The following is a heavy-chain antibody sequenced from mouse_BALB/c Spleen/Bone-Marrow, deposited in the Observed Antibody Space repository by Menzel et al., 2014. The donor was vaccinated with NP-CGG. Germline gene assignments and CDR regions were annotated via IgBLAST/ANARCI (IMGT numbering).Heavy chain of an antibody. V-gene: IGHV1-69*02. CDR3: ARRNYYGSHYGYFDV. J-gene: IGHJ1*01. D-gene: IGHD1-1*01. CDR1: GYTFTIYW. Sequence: VQEVESGAELVKRGASVMLSCKASGYTFTIYWMHWVKQRPGQGLEWIGEIDPSDSDANYNQKFKGKATLTVDKSSNTAYMQLSSLTAEDSPAYYCARRNYYGSHYGYFDVWGVGTTVTGSS. CDR2: IDPSDSDA.